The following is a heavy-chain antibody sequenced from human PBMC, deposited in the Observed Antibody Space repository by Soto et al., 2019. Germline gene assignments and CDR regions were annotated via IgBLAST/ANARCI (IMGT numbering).Heavy chain of an antibody. CDR1: GFTFNSYA. CDR3: ASVHLFFGLADFDF. D-gene: IGHD2-21*01. J-gene: IGHJ3*01. CDR2: ISGFSAGSAST. V-gene: IGHV3-23*01. Sequence: EVQLLESGGGLVQPGGSLRLSCAASGFTFNSYAMHWVRQAPGKGLEWVSGISGFSAGSASTYFADSVKGRFIISRDISNNTLYLQMNNLRAEDTAQYYCASVHLFFGLADFDFWGHGTLVTVSS.